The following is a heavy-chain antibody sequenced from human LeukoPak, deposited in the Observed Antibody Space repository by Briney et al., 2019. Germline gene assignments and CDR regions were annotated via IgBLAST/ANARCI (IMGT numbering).Heavy chain of an antibody. CDR3: AERKLLWFGERGFDP. CDR1: GGAISSTSYH. Sequence: SETLSLTCTVSGGAISSTSYHWGWIRQPPGKGLEWIGSIYYSGSTYYNPSPKSRVTISVDTSKNQFSLKLSPVTAADTAVYYCAERKLLWFGERGFDPWGQGTLVTVSS. V-gene: IGHV4-39*07. J-gene: IGHJ5*02. D-gene: IGHD3-10*01. CDR2: IYYSGST.